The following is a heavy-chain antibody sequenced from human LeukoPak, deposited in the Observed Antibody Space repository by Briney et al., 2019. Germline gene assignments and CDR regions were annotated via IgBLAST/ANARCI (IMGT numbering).Heavy chain of an antibody. J-gene: IGHJ4*02. CDR3: ARDAQDIEVILTSLEDYYFDY. V-gene: IGHV1-2*02. CDR1: GGTFSSYA. D-gene: IGHD2-15*01. CDR2: INPTSGGT. Sequence: ASVKVSCKASGGTFSSYAISWVRQAPGQGLEWMGWINPTSGGTNYAQKFQGRLTMTRDTSIATAYMELSRLISDDTAVYYCARDAQDIEVILTSLEDYYFDYWGRGSLVTVSS.